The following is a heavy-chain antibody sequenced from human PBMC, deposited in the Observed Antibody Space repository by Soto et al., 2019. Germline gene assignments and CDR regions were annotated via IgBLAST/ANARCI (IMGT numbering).Heavy chain of an antibody. Sequence: GGSLRLSCAASGVTFSSYAMSWVRQAPGKGLEWVSAISGSGGSTYYADSVKGRFTISRDNSKNTLYLQMNSLRAEDTAVYYCAKVPDRYCSGGSCYSGAFDIWGQGTMVTVSS. D-gene: IGHD2-15*01. V-gene: IGHV3-23*01. CDR2: ISGSGGST. CDR3: AKVPDRYCSGGSCYSGAFDI. J-gene: IGHJ3*02. CDR1: GVTFSSYA.